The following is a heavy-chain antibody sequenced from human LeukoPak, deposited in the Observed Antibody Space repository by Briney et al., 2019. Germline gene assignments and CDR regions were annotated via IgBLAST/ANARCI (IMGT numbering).Heavy chain of an antibody. CDR1: GGTFSSYA. Sequence: ASLKVSCKASGGTFSSYAISWVRQAPGQGLEWMGGIIPIFGTANYAQKFQGRVTITADESTSTAYMVLSSLRSEDTAVYYCARARAAGTLVWFDPWGQGTLVTVSS. V-gene: IGHV1-69*01. CDR2: IIPIFGTA. D-gene: IGHD6-13*01. J-gene: IGHJ5*02. CDR3: ARARAAGTLVWFDP.